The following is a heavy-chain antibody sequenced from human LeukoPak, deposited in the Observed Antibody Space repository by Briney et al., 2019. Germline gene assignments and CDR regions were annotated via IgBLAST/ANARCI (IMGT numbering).Heavy chain of an antibody. V-gene: IGHV4-59*01. CDR3: VRGEGYSGSYFDY. Sequence: KPSETPSLTCSVSGGSISSYYWSWIRQPPGKGLEWIGYIHYSGSTNYNPSLKSRVTMSVDTSKNQFSLNLSSVTAADTAVYYCVRGEGYSGSYFDYWGQGTLVTVSS. J-gene: IGHJ4*02. D-gene: IGHD1-26*01. CDR2: IHYSGST. CDR1: GGSISSYY.